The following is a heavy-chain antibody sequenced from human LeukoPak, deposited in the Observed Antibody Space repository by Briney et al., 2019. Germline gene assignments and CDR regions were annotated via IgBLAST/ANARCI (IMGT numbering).Heavy chain of an antibody. CDR2: INPNSGGT. V-gene: IGHV1-2*04. CDR3: ARERSIAAAGTSRDAFDI. CDR1: GYTFTGYY. J-gene: IGHJ3*02. D-gene: IGHD6-13*01. Sequence: ASVKVSCKASGYTFTGYYMHWVRQAPGQGLEWMGWINPNSGGTNYAQKFQGWVTMTRDTSISTAYMELSRLRSGDTAVYYCARERSIAAAGTSRDAFDIWGQGTMVTVSS.